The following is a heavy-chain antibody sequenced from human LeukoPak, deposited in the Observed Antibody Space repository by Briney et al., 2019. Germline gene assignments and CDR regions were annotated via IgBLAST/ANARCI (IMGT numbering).Heavy chain of an antibody. V-gene: IGHV3-7*01. CDR3: ARATYYYDSSGYHYFDY. CDR2: IKKDGSEK. J-gene: IGHJ4*02. CDR1: GFTFSSYW. D-gene: IGHD3-22*01. Sequence: GGSLTLSCAASGFTFSSYWMSWVRQAPGKGLEWVANIKKDGSEKYYVGSVKGRFTISRDNAKNSLYLQMNSLRAEDTAVYYCARATYYYDSSGYHYFDYWGQGTLVTVSS.